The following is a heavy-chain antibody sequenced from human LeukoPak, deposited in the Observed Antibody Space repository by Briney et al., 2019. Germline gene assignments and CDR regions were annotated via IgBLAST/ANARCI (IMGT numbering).Heavy chain of an antibody. CDR3: ARDRASSGWPIDY. V-gene: IGHV3-48*01. J-gene: IGHJ4*02. CDR2: ISSSSSTI. CDR1: GFTFSSYS. Sequence: GGSLRLSCAASGFTFSSYSMNWVRQAPGKGLEWVSYISSSSSTIYYADSVKGRFTISRDNAKNSLYLQMNSLRAEDTAVYYCARDRASSGWPIDYWGQGTLVTVSS. D-gene: IGHD6-19*01.